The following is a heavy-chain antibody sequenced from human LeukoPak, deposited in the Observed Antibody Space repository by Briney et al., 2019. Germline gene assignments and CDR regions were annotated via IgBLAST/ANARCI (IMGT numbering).Heavy chain of an antibody. V-gene: IGHV3-30*02. CDR1: GFTFSSYG. CDR3: ARASSSWPYFDY. D-gene: IGHD6-13*01. Sequence: GGSLRLSCAASGFTFSSYGMHWVRQAPGKGLEWVAFIRYDGSNKYYADSVKGRFTISRDNSKNTLYLQMNSLRAEDTAVYYCARASSSWPYFDYWGQGTLVTVSS. CDR2: IRYDGSNK. J-gene: IGHJ4*02.